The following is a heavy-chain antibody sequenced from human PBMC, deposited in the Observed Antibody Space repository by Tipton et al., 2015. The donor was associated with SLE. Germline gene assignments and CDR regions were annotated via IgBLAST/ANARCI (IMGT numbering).Heavy chain of an antibody. Sequence: TLSLTCTVSGGPISSSGYYWGWIRRPPGKGLEWIGSTNYDSGSTHYNPSLMSRVTISVDTSENQLSLKLRSVAAADTAVYYCARDPGGFGDYWGQGTLVTFSS. J-gene: IGHJ4*02. CDR1: GGPISSSGYY. CDR3: ARDPGGFGDY. CDR2: TNYDSGST. D-gene: IGHD3-10*01. V-gene: IGHV4-39*07.